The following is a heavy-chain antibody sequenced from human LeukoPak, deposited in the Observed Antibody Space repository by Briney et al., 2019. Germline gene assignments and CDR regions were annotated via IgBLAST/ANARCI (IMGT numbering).Heavy chain of an antibody. Sequence: GGSLRLSCAASGFIFSDAWMSWVRQAPGKGLEWVSAISGSGGSTYYADSVKGRFTISRDNSKNTLYLQMNSLRAEDTAVYYCAKCIYQPLLYLTCYYFDYWGQGTLVTVSS. CDR1: GFIFSDAW. V-gene: IGHV3-23*01. CDR2: ISGSGGST. D-gene: IGHD2-2*02. J-gene: IGHJ4*02. CDR3: AKCIYQPLLYLTCYYFDY.